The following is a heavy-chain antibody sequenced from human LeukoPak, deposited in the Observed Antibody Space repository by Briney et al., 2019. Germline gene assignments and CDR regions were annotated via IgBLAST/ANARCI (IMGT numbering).Heavy chain of an antibody. CDR2: IKSRADGGTP. CDR3: ATQGVLDAFDI. V-gene: IGHV3-15*01. J-gene: IGHJ3*02. CDR1: GFTFRDAW. Sequence: PGGSLRLSCAASGFTFRDAWMIWVRQAPGKGLEWVGRIKSRADGGTPDYAAPVTGRFTISRDDSNGTLFLQMNSLTTEDTAVYYCATQGVLDAFDIWGQGTMVIVSS. D-gene: IGHD3-10*01.